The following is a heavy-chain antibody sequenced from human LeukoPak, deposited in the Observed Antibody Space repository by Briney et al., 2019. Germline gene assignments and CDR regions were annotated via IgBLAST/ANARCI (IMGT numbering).Heavy chain of an antibody. Sequence: GESLRISCKGSGYSFTSYWIGWVRQMPGKGLEWMGIIYSGDSDTRYSPSFQGQVTISAGKSINTAYLQWSSLKASDTAMYYCTTQAVAGGYWGQGTLVTVSS. J-gene: IGHJ4*02. CDR3: TTQAVAGGY. CDR1: GYSFTSYW. D-gene: IGHD6-19*01. CDR2: IYSGDSDT. V-gene: IGHV5-51*01.